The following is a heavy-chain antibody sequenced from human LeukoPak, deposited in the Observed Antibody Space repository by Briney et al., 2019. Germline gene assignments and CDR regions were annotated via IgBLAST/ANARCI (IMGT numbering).Heavy chain of an antibody. Sequence: SETLSLTCTVSGGSINSGSYYWSWIRQPAGKGLEWIGRIHSSGTTNYKSSLKSRVTILVDTPRNQFSLKLTSVTAADTAVYYCARHYYGSENYYFDFWGQGTLVTVSS. CDR1: GGSINSGSYY. D-gene: IGHD3-10*01. J-gene: IGHJ4*02. V-gene: IGHV4-61*02. CDR3: ARHYYGSENYYFDF. CDR2: IHSSGTT.